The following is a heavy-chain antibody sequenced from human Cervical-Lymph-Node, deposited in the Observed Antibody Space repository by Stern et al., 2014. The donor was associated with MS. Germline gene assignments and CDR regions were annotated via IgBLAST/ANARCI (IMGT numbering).Heavy chain of an antibody. J-gene: IGHJ4*02. V-gene: IGHV4-59*01. CDR3: ASVNSGTYYSD. CDR2: IHFSGNT. CDR1: GDSISNYY. D-gene: IGHD1-26*01. Sequence: QVQLQESGPGLVKPSETLSLTCTVSGDSISNYYWFWIRQPPGKGLEWIGYIHFSGNTNYNPSLKSRVTISVDTSKRQFSLKLTSVTAADTAVYFCASVNSGTYYSDWGQGTLVTVSS.